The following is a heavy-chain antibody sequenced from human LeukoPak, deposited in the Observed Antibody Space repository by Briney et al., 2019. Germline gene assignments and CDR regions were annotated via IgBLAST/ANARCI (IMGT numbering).Heavy chain of an antibody. D-gene: IGHD1-14*01. CDR2: IYYSGST. CDR3: ARDSGIGPDY. Sequence: SETLSLTCTVSGGSISSSSYYWGWIRQPPGKGLEGIGSIYYSGSTYYNPSLKSRVTISVDTSKNQFSLKLSSVTAADTAVYYCARDSGIGPDYWGQGTLVTASS. CDR1: GGSISSSSYY. V-gene: IGHV4-39*02. J-gene: IGHJ4*02.